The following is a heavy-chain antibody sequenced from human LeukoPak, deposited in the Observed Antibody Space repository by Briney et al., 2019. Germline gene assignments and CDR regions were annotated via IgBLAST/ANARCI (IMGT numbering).Heavy chain of an antibody. D-gene: IGHD3-10*01. J-gene: IGHJ6*02. CDR3: ALIPDYYGSGSYEDWYYYYGMDV. CDR1: GFSFSSSA. CDR2: INQVSSHI. V-gene: IGHV3-21*01. Sequence: GGSLRLSCAASGFSFSSSAINWVRQAPGKGLEWVSSINQVSSHIYYADSVRGRFTISRDNSKNTLYLQMNSLRAEDTAVYYCALIPDYYGSGSYEDWYYYYGMDVWGQGTTVTVSS.